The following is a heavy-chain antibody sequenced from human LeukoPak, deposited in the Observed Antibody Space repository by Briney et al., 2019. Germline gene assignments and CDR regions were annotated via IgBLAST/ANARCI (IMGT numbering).Heavy chain of an antibody. D-gene: IGHD3-22*01. Sequence: GESLRISCKGSGYSFTNYWIGWVRQMPGEGLEWMGIIWPADSDTRDSPSFQGQVTISADKSISTAYLQWSSLRASDTAMYYCARPYYDSSGPSGVDSWGQGTLVTVSS. CDR3: ARPYYDSSGPSGVDS. J-gene: IGHJ4*02. CDR1: GYSFTNYW. V-gene: IGHV5-51*01. CDR2: IWPADSDT.